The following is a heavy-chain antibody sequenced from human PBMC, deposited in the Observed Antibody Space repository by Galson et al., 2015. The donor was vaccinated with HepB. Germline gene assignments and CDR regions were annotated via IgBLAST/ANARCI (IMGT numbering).Heavy chain of an antibody. CDR3: TTPLYRHDIPTFDY. CDR1: GFTFSNAW. Sequence: SLRLSCAASGFTFSNAWMSWVRQAPGKGLEWVGRIKSKTDGGTTDYAAPVKGRFTISRDDSKNTLYLQMNSLKTEDTAVYYCTTPLYRHDIPTFDYWGQGTLVTVSS. V-gene: IGHV3-15*01. J-gene: IGHJ4*02. CDR2: IKSKTDGGTT. D-gene: IGHD3-22*01.